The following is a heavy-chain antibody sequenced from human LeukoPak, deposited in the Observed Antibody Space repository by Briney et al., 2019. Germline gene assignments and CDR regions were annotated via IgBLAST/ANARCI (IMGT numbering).Heavy chain of an antibody. CDR2: IKSKTDGGTT. Sequence: GGSLRLSCAASGFTFSNAWMSWVRQAPGKGLEWVGRIKSKTDGGTTDYAAPVKGRFTISRDDSKNTLYLQMNSLKTEDTAVYYCTTENVLLWFGEFPDYYYGMDVWGQGTTVTVSS. CDR1: GFTFSNAW. V-gene: IGHV3-15*01. J-gene: IGHJ6*02. D-gene: IGHD3-10*01. CDR3: TTENVLLWFGEFPDYYYGMDV.